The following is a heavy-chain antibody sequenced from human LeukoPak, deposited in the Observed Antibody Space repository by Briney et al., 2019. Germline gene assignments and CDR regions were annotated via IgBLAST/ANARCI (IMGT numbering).Heavy chain of an antibody. CDR1: GYTFSTYG. V-gene: IGHV1-18*01. Sequence: ASVKVSCKASGYTFSTYGISWVRQAPGQGLEWMGWISANNKNTNYAQKLRGRVTITTDTSTSTAYMELRSLRSDDTAVYYCARDPPKDYWGQGTLVTVSS. J-gene: IGHJ4*02. CDR2: ISANNKNT. CDR3: ARDPPKDY.